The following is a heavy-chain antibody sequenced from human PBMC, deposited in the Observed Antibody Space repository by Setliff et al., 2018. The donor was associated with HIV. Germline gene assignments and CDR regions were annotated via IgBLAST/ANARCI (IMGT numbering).Heavy chain of an antibody. J-gene: IGHJ5*02. CDR1: GGTFSSYG. CDR2: IISMFGTA. Sequence: SVKVSCKTSGGTFSSYGISWVRQAPGQGLEWMGRIISMFGTANYAQRFQGRVSITADKYTNTAYLELTSLRSDDTAVYYCARHGYYVAAGNWFDPWGQGALVTVSS. CDR3: ARHGYYVAAGNWFDP. V-gene: IGHV1-69*06. D-gene: IGHD1-26*01.